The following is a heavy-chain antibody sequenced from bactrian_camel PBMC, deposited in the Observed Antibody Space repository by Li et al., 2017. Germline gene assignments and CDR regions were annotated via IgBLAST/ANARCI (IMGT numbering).Heavy chain of an antibody. D-gene: IGHD6*01. J-gene: IGHJ6*01. CDR1: GHSRGSNR. CDR2: IRRSGGET. V-gene: IGHV3-3*01. Sequence: VQLVESGGGSVQAGGSLRLSCVVSGHSRGSNRVDWYRLPPGSAPREREGIAAIRRSGGETWYADSVKGQFTITRDKAKGMVYLQMTSPKPEDTAVYYCAIDELKMNGGTRHVEWGLASWGQGTQVTVS. CDR3: AIDELKMNGGTRHVEWGLAS.